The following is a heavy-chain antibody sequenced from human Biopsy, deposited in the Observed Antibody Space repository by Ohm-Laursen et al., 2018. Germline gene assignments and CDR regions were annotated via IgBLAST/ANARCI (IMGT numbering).Heavy chain of an antibody. CDR2: VNPNSGAT. V-gene: IGHV1-2*02. CDR3: ARDRMTDVFGGPTRTDVFDS. Sequence: GASVKVSCKASGSTFNDYFIHWVRQSPGQGLEWMGWVNPNSGATNSAENFRDGVTLTRDTSISAVYIELRRLKSDDAAVYYCARDRMTDVFGGPTRTDVFDSWGQETPVTVSS. J-gene: IGHJ4*02. D-gene: IGHD3-10*01. CDR1: GSTFNDYF.